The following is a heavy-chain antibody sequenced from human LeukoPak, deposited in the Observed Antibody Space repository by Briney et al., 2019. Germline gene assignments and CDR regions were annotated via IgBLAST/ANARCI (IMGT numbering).Heavy chain of an antibody. CDR3: ARERKNYYDSSGYVDY. D-gene: IGHD3-22*01. V-gene: IGHV4-34*01. CDR1: SESFNDYY. CDR2: IHHSGST. Sequence: NASETLSLTCTVYSESFNDYYWNWIRQSPETGLEWIGEIHHSGSTNYNPSLKSRVTMSIDTSMKQISLKLTSVTAADTAVYYCARERKNYYDSSGYVDYWGQGTLVTVSS. J-gene: IGHJ4*02.